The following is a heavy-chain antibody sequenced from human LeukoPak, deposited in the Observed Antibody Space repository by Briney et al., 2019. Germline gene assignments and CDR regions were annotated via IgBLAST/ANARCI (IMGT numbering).Heavy chain of an antibody. CDR2: VFYSGST. J-gene: IGHJ4*02. CDR1: GGSVSNASYY. CDR3: ARVRYGSGSYYFDN. V-gene: IGHV4-61*01. Sequence: SETLSLTCTVSGGSVSNASYYWSWIRRPPGKGLDWIGYVFYSGSTNYSPSLKSRVTVSVDTSKNQFSLILTSVTAADTAVYYCARVRYGSGSYYFDNWGQGTLVTVSS. D-gene: IGHD3-10*01.